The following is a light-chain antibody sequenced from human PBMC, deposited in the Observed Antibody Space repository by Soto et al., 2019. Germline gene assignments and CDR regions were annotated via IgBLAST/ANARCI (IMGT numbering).Light chain of an antibody. CDR2: XVS. V-gene: IGLV2-11*01. J-gene: IGLJ1*01. CDR1: SSDVGGYNY. Sequence: QSALTQPRSVSGSPGQSVTISCTGTSSDVGGYNYVSWYQQHPGKAPKLMIYXVSXXXXXXPDXFXGSKSGNTASLTISGLQAEDEADYYCCSYAGSYTFVFGTGTKVTVL. CDR3: CSYAGSYTFV.